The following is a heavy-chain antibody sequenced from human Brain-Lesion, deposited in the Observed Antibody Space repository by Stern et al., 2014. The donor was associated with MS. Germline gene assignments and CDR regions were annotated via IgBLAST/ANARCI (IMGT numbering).Heavy chain of an antibody. V-gene: IGHV4-61*02. CDR1: GGSISSGGYY. D-gene: IGHD2-2*01. Sequence: QVQLQESGPGLVKPSQTLSLSCTVSGGSISSGGYYWSWIRQPAGKGLEWIGRIFNSGSTSYNPSLKSRVPISIDTSQNQLPLTLNPMTAADTAVYYCARGRVVPGFQYYATDVWGQGTTVIVSS. J-gene: IGHJ6*02. CDR2: IFNSGST. CDR3: ARGRVVPGFQYYATDV.